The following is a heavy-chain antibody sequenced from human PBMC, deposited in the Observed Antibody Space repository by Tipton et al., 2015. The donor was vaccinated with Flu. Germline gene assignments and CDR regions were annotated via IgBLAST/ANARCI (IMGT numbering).Heavy chain of an antibody. CDR1: TGSVSGYY. J-gene: IGHJ4*02. D-gene: IGHD5-12*01. Sequence: TLSLTCDVSTGSVSGYYWSWIRQSPKRGLEWIGYIHYTGSTNYNPSLKSRVSMSVDTSKNQFSLKLSSVTAADTAVYYCARQGRGEGATMDYWGQGTLVTVSS. CDR2: IHYTGST. CDR3: ARQGRGEGATMDY. V-gene: IGHV4-59*08.